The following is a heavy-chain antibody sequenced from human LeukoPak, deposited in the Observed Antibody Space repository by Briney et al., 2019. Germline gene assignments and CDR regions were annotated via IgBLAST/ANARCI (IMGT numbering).Heavy chain of an antibody. CDR3: ARSLYSSSWYYFDY. CDR2: INHRGST. Sequence: PGGSLRLSCAASGVTFATYGMSWIRQPPGKGLEWTGDINHRGSTNYNPSLKSRVTISVDTSKNQFSLQLSSVTAAATAVYYCARSLYSSSWYYFDYWGQGTLVTVSS. D-gene: IGHD6-13*01. CDR1: GVTFATYG. V-gene: IGHV4-34*01. J-gene: IGHJ4*02.